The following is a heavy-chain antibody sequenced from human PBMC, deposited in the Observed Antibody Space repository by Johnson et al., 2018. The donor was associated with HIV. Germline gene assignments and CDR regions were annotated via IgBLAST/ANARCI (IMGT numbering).Heavy chain of an antibody. D-gene: IGHD6-13*01. Sequence: VQLVESGGRVVRPGGSLTLSCAASGFTFDDYAMHWVRQAPGKGLEWVSGISWKSGSIGYADSVKGRFTISRDNAKNSLYLQMNSLRAEDTALYYCAKDGYSSSWYPYAFDIWGQGTMVTVSS. CDR1: GFTFDDYA. J-gene: IGHJ3*02. V-gene: IGHV3-9*01. CDR3: AKDGYSSSWYPYAFDI. CDR2: ISWKSGSI.